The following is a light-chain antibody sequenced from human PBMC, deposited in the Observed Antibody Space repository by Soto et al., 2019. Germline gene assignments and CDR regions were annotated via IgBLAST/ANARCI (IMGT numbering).Light chain of an antibody. CDR2: DTF. Sequence: IVWTQSQCTLSFSPGERAILSCRASQSINNSLAWYQQKPGQAPRLLICDTFNRTTGIPARFSGSGSGTDFTLTISSIEPEDFAVYYCQQRGNWPLTFGGGTKVAIK. J-gene: IGKJ4*01. CDR3: QQRGNWPLT. V-gene: IGKV3-11*01. CDR1: QSINNS.